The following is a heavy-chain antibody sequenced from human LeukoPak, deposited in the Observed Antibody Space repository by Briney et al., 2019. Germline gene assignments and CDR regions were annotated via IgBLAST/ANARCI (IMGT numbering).Heavy chain of an antibody. D-gene: IGHD4-23*01. CDR1: GGSFSGYY. J-gene: IGHJ4*02. V-gene: IGHV4-34*01. CDR2: INHSGST. Sequence: SETPSLTCAVYGGSFSGYYWSWIRQPPGKGLEWIGEINHSGSTNYNPSLKSRVTISVDTSKNQFSLKLSSVTAADTAVYYCASDKNSGSRFDYWGQGTLVTVSS. CDR3: ASDKNSGSRFDY.